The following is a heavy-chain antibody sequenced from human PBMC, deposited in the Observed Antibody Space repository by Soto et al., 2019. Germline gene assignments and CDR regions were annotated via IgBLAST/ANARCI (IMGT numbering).Heavy chain of an antibody. J-gene: IGHJ6*02. CDR3: ARRGYGPGFPYYYGMDV. CDR2: IYDSGST. D-gene: IGHD3-10*01. CDR1: GGSMSSDY. V-gene: IGHV4-59*01. Sequence: PSETLSLTCTVSGGSMSSDYWCWIRLPPEKGLEWSGYIYDSGSTNYNPSLKSRVTMSVDTPKNQYSLKLSSVTAADTAVYYCARRGYGPGFPYYYGMDVWGQGTTVTVSS.